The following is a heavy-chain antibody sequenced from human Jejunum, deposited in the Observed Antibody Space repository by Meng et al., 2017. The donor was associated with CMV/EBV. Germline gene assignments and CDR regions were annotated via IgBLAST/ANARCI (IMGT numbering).Heavy chain of an antibody. CDR2: ISSDSNFI. V-gene: IGHV3-21*01. D-gene: IGHD6-13*01. Sequence: QLGESGGGLVKPVGSLRLSCASSGFTFSSYSINWFRQAPGEGLEWVASISSDSNFIYYADSVKGRFTISRDNAKNSLYLQMNSLRAEDTAVYSCARSPPISRWDYWGQGTLVTVSS. CDR1: GFTFSSYS. J-gene: IGHJ4*02. CDR3: ARSPPISRWDY.